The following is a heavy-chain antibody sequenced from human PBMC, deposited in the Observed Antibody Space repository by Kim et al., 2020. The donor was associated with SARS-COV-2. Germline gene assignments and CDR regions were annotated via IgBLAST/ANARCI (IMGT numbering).Heavy chain of an antibody. J-gene: IGHJ5*02. Sequence: GGSLRLSCAASGFIFSNFGMHWGRQAPGEMPEWVAVIWFEGNNKFYADSVNGRFTSSRDNAKNTLSLQMNSLRVDDTAVYYCARDDLMGKPGQFDPWGQGTLVIVSS. CDR3: ARDDLMGKPGQFDP. D-gene: IGHD2-8*01. CDR2: IWFEGNNK. V-gene: IGHV3-33*01. CDR1: GFIFSNFG.